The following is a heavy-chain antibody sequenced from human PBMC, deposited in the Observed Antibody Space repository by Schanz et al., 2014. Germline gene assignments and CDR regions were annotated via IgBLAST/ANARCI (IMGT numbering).Heavy chain of an antibody. CDR1: GFTFSTYY. V-gene: IGHV3-21*02. CDR2: ISSSSSYI. D-gene: IGHD3-10*01. J-gene: IGHJ4*02. Sequence: EVQLVESGGGLVKPGGSLRLSCAASGFTFSTYYMNWVRQAPGKGLEWVSSISSSSSYISYADSVKGRFTISRDNAKNSLYMQMNSLRAEDTALYYCAKDGIMVQGVIWERYFDSWGQGTLVTVSS. CDR3: AKDGIMVQGVIWERYFDS.